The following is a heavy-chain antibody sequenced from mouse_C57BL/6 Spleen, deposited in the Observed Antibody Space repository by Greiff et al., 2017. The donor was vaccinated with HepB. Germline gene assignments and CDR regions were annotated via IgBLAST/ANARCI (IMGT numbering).Heavy chain of an antibody. D-gene: IGHD2-1*01. J-gene: IGHJ4*01. V-gene: IGHV6-6*01. Sequence: EVQRVESGGGLVQPGGSMKLSCAASGFTFSDAWMDWVRQSPEKGLEWVAEIRNKANNHATYYAESVKGRFTISRDDSKSSVYLQMNSLRAEDTGIYYCTRQDYYGYAMDYWGQGTSVTVSS. CDR2: IRNKANNHAT. CDR3: TRQDYYGYAMDY. CDR1: GFTFSDAW.